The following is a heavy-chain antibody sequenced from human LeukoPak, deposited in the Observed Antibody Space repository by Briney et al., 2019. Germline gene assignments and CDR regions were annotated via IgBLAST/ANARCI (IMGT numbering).Heavy chain of an antibody. CDR3: ARVRAVVDWFDP. V-gene: IGHV3-23*01. J-gene: IGHJ5*02. Sequence: PGGSLRLSCAASGFTFSSYAMSWVRQAPGKGLEWVSAISGSGGSTYYADSVKGRFTISRDNSKNTLYLQMNSLRAEDTAVYYCARVRAVVDWFDPWGQGTLVTVSS. CDR2: ISGSGGST. CDR1: GFTFSSYA.